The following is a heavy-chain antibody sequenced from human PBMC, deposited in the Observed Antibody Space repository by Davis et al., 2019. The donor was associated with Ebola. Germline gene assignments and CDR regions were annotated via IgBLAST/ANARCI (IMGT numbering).Heavy chain of an antibody. CDR2: IIPILGIA. J-gene: IGHJ6*02. CDR1: GGTFSSYA. Sequence: SVTVSCQASGGTFSSYAISWVRQAPGQGLEWMGRIIPILGIANYAQKFQGRVTITADKSTSTAYMELSSLRSEDTAVYYCARDLLPYSSSWYSNYYYGMDVWGQGTTVTVSS. D-gene: IGHD6-13*01. CDR3: ARDLLPYSSSWYSNYYYGMDV. V-gene: IGHV1-69*04.